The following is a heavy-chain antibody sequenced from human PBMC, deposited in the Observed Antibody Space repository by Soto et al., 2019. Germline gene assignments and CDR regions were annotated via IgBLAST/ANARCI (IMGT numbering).Heavy chain of an antibody. CDR2: INHSGST. J-gene: IGHJ4*02. CDR1: GGSFSGYY. CDR3: AREGVAIFDY. Sequence: QVQLQQWGAGLLKPSETLSLTCAVYGGSFSGYYWSWIRQPPGKGLEWIGEINHSGSTNYNPSLKSRVTISVDTSKNQFSLKLCSVTAADTAVYYCAREGVAIFDYWGQGTLVTVSS. V-gene: IGHV4-34*01. D-gene: IGHD2-15*01.